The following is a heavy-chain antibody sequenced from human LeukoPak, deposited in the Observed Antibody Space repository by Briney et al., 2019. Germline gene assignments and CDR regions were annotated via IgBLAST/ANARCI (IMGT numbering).Heavy chain of an antibody. J-gene: IGHJ3*02. D-gene: IGHD3-10*01. V-gene: IGHV3-23*01. CDR1: GVTLNTFA. CDR3: AKYSTSIIRGAFDI. Sequence: PGGSLRLSCAAFGVTLNTFAMTWVRQAPGRGLEWASVISGYDGSTYYADAVEGRFSISRDNSKNTVFLQMNSLRAEDTALYYCAKYSTSIIRGAFDIWGQGTMVTVSS. CDR2: ISGYDGST.